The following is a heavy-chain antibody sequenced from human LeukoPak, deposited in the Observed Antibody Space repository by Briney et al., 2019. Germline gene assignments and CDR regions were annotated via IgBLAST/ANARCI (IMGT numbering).Heavy chain of an antibody. V-gene: IGHV1-2*02. D-gene: IGHD6-13*01. CDR1: GYTFTGYY. CDR3: ARVPGIGGRLYYMDV. J-gene: IGHJ6*03. CDR2: INPNSGGT. Sequence: ASVKVSCKASGYTFTGYYMHWVRQAPGQGLEWMGWINPNSGGTNYAQKFQGRVTMTRGTSISTAYMELSRLRSDDTAVYYCARVPGIGGRLYYMDVWGKGTTVTVSS.